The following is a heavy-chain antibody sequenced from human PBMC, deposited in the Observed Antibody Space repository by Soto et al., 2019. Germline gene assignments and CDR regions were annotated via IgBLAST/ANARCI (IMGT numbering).Heavy chain of an antibody. Sequence: QVQLVQSGAEEKKPGASVKVSCKASGYTFTSYAMHWVRQAPGQRLEWMGWINAGNGNTKYSQKFQGRVTITRDTSASTAYMELSSWRSEDTAVYYCARSIVVVTALDYWGQGTLVTVSS. V-gene: IGHV1-3*05. CDR3: ARSIVVVTALDY. CDR2: INAGNGNT. D-gene: IGHD2-21*02. J-gene: IGHJ4*02. CDR1: GYTFTSYA.